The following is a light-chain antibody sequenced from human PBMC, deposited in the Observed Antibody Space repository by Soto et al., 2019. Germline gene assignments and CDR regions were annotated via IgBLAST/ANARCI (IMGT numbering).Light chain of an antibody. CDR1: QSVSSY. CDR3: QQRSNWHPKVT. Sequence: EIVLTQSPATLSLSPGERATLSCRASQSVSSYLAWYQQKPGQAPRLLIYDASNRATGIPARFSGSGSGTDFTLPISSLEPEDFAVYYRQQRSNWHPKVTFGPGTKVDIK. V-gene: IGKV3-11*01. CDR2: DAS. J-gene: IGKJ3*01.